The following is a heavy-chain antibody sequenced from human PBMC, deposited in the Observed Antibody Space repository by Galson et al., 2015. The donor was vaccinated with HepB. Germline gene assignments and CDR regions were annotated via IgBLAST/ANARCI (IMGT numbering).Heavy chain of an antibody. Sequence: SLRLSCAASGFAFPSYAMHWVRQAPGKGLEWVAVISYDGGNKYYADSVKGRFTISRDNSKTTLFLQMNSLRAEDTAVYFCARDIHLEWIPRFDYSGQGTVVTVSS. J-gene: IGHJ4*02. CDR3: ARDIHLEWIPRFDY. D-gene: IGHD3-3*01. CDR1: GFAFPSYA. CDR2: ISYDGGNK. V-gene: IGHV3-30*07.